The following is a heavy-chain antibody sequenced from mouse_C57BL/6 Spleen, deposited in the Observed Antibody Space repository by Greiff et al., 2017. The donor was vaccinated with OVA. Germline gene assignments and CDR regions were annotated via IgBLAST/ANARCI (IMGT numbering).Heavy chain of an antibody. CDR2: ISNGGGST. V-gene: IGHV5-12*01. CDR3: ARHQDDGYGRAWFAY. D-gene: IGHD2-2*01. CDR1: GFTFSDYY. Sequence: EVMLVESGGGLVQPGGSLKLSCAASGFTFSDYYMYWVRQTPEKRLEWVAYISNGGGSTYYPDTVKGRFTISRDNAKNTLYLQMSRLKSEDTAMYYCARHQDDGYGRAWFAYWGQGTLVTVSA. J-gene: IGHJ3*01.